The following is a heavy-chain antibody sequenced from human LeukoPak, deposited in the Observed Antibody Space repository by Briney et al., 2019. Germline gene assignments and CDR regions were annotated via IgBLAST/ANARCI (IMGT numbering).Heavy chain of an antibody. V-gene: IGHV4-4*07. Sequence: PSETLSLTCTVSGGSIGSYYGSWLRQPAGKGLEWIGRIYTSGSTNYNPSLKSRVTMSVDTSKNQFSLKLSSVTAADTAVYYCARAKWFGELFLDYWGQGTLVTVSS. CDR3: ARAKWFGELFLDY. CDR1: GGSIGSYY. CDR2: IYTSGST. J-gene: IGHJ4*02. D-gene: IGHD3-10*01.